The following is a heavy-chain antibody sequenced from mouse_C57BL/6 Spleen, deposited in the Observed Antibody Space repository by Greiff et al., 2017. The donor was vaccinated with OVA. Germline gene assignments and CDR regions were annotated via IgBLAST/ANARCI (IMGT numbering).Heavy chain of an antibody. D-gene: IGHD1-2*01. J-gene: IGHJ2*01. CDR3: TRRRRGRRDY. V-gene: IGHV1-15*01. CDR1: GYTFTDYE. Sequence: QVQLQQSGAELVRPGASVPLSCKASGYTFTDYELHWVKQTPVHGLEWIGAIDPETGGTASNQKFKGKAILTADKSSSTAYMELRSLTYEDAAVYYCTRRRRGRRDYWGQGTTLTGSA. CDR2: IDPETGGT.